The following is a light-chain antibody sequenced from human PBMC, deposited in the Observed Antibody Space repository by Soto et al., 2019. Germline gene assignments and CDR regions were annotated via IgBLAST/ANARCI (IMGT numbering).Light chain of an antibody. Sequence: QSALTQPRSVSGSPGQSVTISCTGTSSDVGGYNYVSWYQQHPGKAPKLMIYDVSKRPSGVPDRFSGSKSGNTASLTISGLXAEDEADYYCFSYAGSYTFYVFGTGTKVTVL. CDR2: DVS. V-gene: IGLV2-11*01. CDR3: FSYAGSYTFYV. CDR1: SSDVGGYNY. J-gene: IGLJ1*01.